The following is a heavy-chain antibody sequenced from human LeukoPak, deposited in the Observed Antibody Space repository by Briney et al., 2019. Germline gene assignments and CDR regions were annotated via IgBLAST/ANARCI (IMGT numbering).Heavy chain of an antibody. V-gene: IGHV4-31*03. CDR2: IYYSGST. Sequence: SETLSLTCTVSGGSISSGGYYWSWIRQHPGKGLEWIGYIYYSGSTSYNPSLKSRVTISVDTSKNQFSLKLSSVTAADTAVYYCARGLMYTGRSRLDGWGQGTLVTVSS. D-gene: IGHD1-14*01. CDR3: ARGLMYTGRSRLDG. J-gene: IGHJ4*02. CDR1: GGSISSGGYY.